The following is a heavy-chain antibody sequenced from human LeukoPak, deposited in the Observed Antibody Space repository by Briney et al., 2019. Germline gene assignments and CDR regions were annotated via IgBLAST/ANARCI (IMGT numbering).Heavy chain of an antibody. V-gene: IGHV3-7*01. Sequence: GGSLRLSCAASGFTFSSYWMSWVRQAPGKGLEWVANIKQDGSEKYYVDSVKGRFTTSRDNAKNSLYLQMNSLRAEDTAVYYCARDNSWNDDPGGAFDIWGQGTMVTVSS. CDR2: IKQDGSEK. CDR3: ARDNSWNDDPGGAFDI. CDR1: GFTFSSYW. J-gene: IGHJ3*02. D-gene: IGHD1-20*01.